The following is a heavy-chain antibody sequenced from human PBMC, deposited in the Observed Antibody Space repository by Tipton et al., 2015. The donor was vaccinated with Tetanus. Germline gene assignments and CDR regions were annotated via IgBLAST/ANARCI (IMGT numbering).Heavy chain of an antibody. J-gene: IGHJ4*02. CDR3: ARGLDPYKSGTF. Sequence: TLSLTCAVYGGSFSNYYLTWIRQPPGQGLEWIGEIHPSGIPNYNPSLINRVPISIDTSKNQFSLSLTSVTAADTAVYFCARGLDPYKSGTFWGQGTLVTVSS. CDR1: GGSFSNYY. V-gene: IGHV4-34*01. D-gene: IGHD5-24*01. CDR2: IHPSGIP.